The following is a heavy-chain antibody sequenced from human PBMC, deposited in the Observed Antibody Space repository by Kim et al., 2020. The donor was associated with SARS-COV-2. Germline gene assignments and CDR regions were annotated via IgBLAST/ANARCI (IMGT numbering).Heavy chain of an antibody. CDR2: IYYSGST. V-gene: IGHV4-31*03. CDR3: ARAHRTIFGVVEYMDV. D-gene: IGHD3-3*01. CDR1: GGSISSGGYY. J-gene: IGHJ6*02. Sequence: SQTLSLTCTVSGGSISSGGYYWSWIRQHPGKGLEWLGYIYYSGSTYYNPSLKSRVTISVDTSKNQFSLKLSSVTAADTAVYYCARAHRTIFGVVEYMDVWGQGNTVTVSS.